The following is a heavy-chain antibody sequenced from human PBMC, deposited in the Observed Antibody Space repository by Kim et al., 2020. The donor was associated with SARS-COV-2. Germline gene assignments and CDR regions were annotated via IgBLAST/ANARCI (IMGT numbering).Heavy chain of an antibody. Sequence: GGSLRLSCAASGFTFSSYAMSWVRQAPGKGLEWVSAISGSGGSTYYADSVKGRFTISRDNSKNTLYLQMNSLRAEDTAVYYCAKDQDSSGWYPYYFDYWGQGTLVTVSS. CDR2: ISGSGGST. J-gene: IGHJ4*02. V-gene: IGHV3-23*01. CDR3: AKDQDSSGWYPYYFDY. CDR1: GFTFSSYA. D-gene: IGHD6-19*01.